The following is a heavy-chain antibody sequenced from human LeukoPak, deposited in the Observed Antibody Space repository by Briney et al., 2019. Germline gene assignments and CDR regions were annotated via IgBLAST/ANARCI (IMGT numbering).Heavy chain of an antibody. V-gene: IGHV1-69*01. CDR2: IIPIFGTA. CDR3: AREHSWDANWFDP. J-gene: IGHJ5*02. D-gene: IGHD6-13*01. CDR1: GGTFSSYA. Sequence: SVKVSCKASGGTFSSYAISWVRQAPGQGLEWMGGIIPIFGTANYAQKFQGRVTITADESTSTAYMELSSLRSEDTAVYYCAREHSWDANWFDPWGQGTLVTVSS.